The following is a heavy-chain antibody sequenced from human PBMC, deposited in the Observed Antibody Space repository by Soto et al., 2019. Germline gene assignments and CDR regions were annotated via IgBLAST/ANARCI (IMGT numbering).Heavy chain of an antibody. CDR1: GFALSSFD. D-gene: IGHD3-10*01. V-gene: IGHV3-33*01. J-gene: IGHJ4*02. CDR2: IWYDGSNE. Sequence: QVQLTESGGGVVQSGRSLRLSCAASGFALSSFDMHWVRQAPGKGLEWVAVIWYDGSNEYYADSVKGRFTISRDNSKNTLYLQMNSLRVEHTAVYYCARDALVRGVHPPDYWGQGTLVTVSS. CDR3: ARDALVRGVHPPDY.